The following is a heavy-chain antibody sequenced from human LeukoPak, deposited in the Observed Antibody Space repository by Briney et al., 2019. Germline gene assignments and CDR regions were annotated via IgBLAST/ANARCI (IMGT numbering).Heavy chain of an antibody. CDR3: ANPDSSGFYFSMRFDF. CDR1: GFSFSDFA. V-gene: IGHV3-23*01. J-gene: IGHJ4*02. CDR2: MSGRGDST. D-gene: IGHD3-22*01. Sequence: GGSLRLSCKASGFSFSDFAMTWVRQAPGKGLEWVSTMSGRGDSTYYADSVKGRFTVSRDNSNNTLYLHMNSLRAEDTAVYFCANPDSSGFYFSMRFDFWGQGTLVTVSS.